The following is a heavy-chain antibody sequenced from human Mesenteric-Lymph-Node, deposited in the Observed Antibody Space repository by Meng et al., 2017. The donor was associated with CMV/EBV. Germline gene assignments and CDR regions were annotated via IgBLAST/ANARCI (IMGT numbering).Heavy chain of an antibody. CDR1: GYTFNVND. D-gene: IGHD1-26*01. CDR3: ARGSDTSAFDF. J-gene: IGHJ4*02. Sequence: SCKASGYTFNVNDLHELRQAPGQGLEWMGRIAAYTGNTDYLQKFQDRVSMTRDTSISTVYMELSGLRSDDTAIYFCARGSDTSAFDFWGQGTLVTVSS. CDR2: IAAYTGNT. V-gene: IGHV1-2*06.